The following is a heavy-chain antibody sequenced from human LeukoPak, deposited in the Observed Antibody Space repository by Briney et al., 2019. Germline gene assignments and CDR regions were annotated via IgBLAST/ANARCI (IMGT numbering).Heavy chain of an antibody. CDR3: ARDLLSVAPRGNWFDP. J-gene: IGHJ5*02. CDR2: ISAYNGNT. D-gene: IGHD5-12*01. Sequence: ASVKVSCKASGYTFTSYGISWVRQAPGQVLEWMGWISAYNGNTNYAQKLQGRVTMTTDTSTSTAYMELRSLRSDDTAVYYCARDLLSVAPRGNWFDPWGQGTLVTVSS. V-gene: IGHV1-18*01. CDR1: GYTFTSYG.